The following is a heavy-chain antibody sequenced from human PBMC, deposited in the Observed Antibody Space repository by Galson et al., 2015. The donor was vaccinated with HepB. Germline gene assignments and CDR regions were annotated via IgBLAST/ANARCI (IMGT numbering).Heavy chain of an antibody. D-gene: IGHD5-18*01. CDR1: GFTFSDYY. CDR3: ARDVDTAMVGVDY. Sequence: SLRLSCAASGFTFSDYYMSWIRQAPGKGLEWVSYISSSGSTIYYADSVKGRFTISRDNAKNSLCLQMNSLRAEDTAVYYCARDVDTAMVGVDYWGQGTLVTVSS. V-gene: IGHV3-11*01. CDR2: ISSSGSTI. J-gene: IGHJ4*02.